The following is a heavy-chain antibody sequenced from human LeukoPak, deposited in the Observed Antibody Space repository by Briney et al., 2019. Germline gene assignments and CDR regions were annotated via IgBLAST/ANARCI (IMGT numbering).Heavy chain of an antibody. D-gene: IGHD3-22*01. J-gene: IGHJ4*02. Sequence: SETLSLTCTVSGYSISSGYYWGWIRQPPGKGLEWIGSIYHSGSTYYNPSLKSRVTISVDTSKNQFSLKLSSVTAADTAVYFCARDVHYDSSAYYFDYWGQGTLVTVSS. CDR3: ARDVHYDSSAYYFDY. CDR2: IYHSGST. CDR1: GYSISSGYY. V-gene: IGHV4-38-2*02.